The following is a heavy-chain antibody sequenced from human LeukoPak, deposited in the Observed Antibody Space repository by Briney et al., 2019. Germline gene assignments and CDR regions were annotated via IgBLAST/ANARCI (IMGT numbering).Heavy chain of an antibody. Sequence: GGSLRLSCAASGFTFSSYSMNWVRQAPGKGLEWVSSISSSSSYIYYADSVKGRFTISRDNAKNTVYLQMSSLRAEDTAIYYCARICSTTDCLISAWGQGTLVTVSS. D-gene: IGHD2-2*01. V-gene: IGHV3-21*01. J-gene: IGHJ4*02. CDR2: ISSSSSYI. CDR3: ARICSTTDCLISA. CDR1: GFTFSSYS.